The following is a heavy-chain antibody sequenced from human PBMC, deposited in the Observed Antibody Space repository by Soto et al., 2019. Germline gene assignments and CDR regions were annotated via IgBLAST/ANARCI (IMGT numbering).Heavy chain of an antibody. D-gene: IGHD1-26*01. V-gene: IGHV4-59*02. Sequence: PSETLSLTCTISGGSVSSYQWSWIRQPPGKGLEWIGLTSYSGNTVYNPSLKSRVAFSVDTSKNSLYLQMNSLRADDTALYYCARDWGYSGSYPDYWGQGTQVTVSS. CDR2: TSYSGNT. CDR3: ARDWGYSGSYPDY. J-gene: IGHJ4*02. CDR1: GGSVSSYQ.